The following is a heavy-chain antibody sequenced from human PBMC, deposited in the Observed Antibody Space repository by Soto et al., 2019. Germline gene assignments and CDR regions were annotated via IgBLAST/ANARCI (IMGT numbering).Heavy chain of an antibody. Sequence: EVQLVESGGGLVQPGGSLRLSCAASGFTFSSYEMNWVRQAPGKGLEWVSYISSSGSTIYYADSVKGRFTISRDNAKNSLYLQMNSLRAEDTAVYYCASSYCSSTSCPFDCWGQGTLVTVSS. CDR1: GFTFSSYE. D-gene: IGHD2-2*01. CDR2: ISSSGSTI. CDR3: ASSYCSSTSCPFDC. V-gene: IGHV3-48*03. J-gene: IGHJ4*02.